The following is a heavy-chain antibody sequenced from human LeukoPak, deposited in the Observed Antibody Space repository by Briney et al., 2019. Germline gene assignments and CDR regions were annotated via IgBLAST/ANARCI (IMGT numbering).Heavy chain of an antibody. D-gene: IGHD2-2*01. Sequence: SETLSLTCTVSGGSISSSSYYWGWIRQSPGKGLEWIGSIYYSGSTYYNPSLKSRVTISVDTSKNQFSLKLSSVTAADTAVYYCARSPAAIDYWGQGTLVTVSS. J-gene: IGHJ4*02. CDR2: IYYSGST. V-gene: IGHV4-39*01. CDR3: ARSPAAIDY. CDR1: GGSISSSSYY.